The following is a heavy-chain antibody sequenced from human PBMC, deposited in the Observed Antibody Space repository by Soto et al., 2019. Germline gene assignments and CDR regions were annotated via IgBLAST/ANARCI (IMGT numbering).Heavy chain of an antibody. Sequence: HPDRTLRRSCGAAGLNLGSYGIHWVRQAPGKGLAWVAFISKDGRNKYYAESVKGRFTISRDNSGNTQYLQVSSLGVEDTAVYYCAPSPYHYHCDDDKYPGPIDSWGQRTLVTVSS. V-gene: IGHV3-30*03. CDR1: GLNLGSYG. CDR2: ISKDGRNK. D-gene: IGHD3-16*02. J-gene: IGHJ4*02. CDR3: APSPYHYHCDDDKYPGPIDS.